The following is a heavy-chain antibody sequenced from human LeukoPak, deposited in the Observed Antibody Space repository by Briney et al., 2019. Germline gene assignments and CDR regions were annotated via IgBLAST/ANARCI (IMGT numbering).Heavy chain of an antibody. J-gene: IGHJ6*03. CDR1: EFTFSSYA. D-gene: IGHD6-19*01. CDR2: ISAGGGTT. CDR3: AKDSGGWSHIYMDV. V-gene: IGHV3-23*01. Sequence: PGGSLRLSCAASEFTFSSYAMTWVRQAPGKGLEWVSGISAGGGTTYYADSVKGRFSISRDNSKKTVYLQMNSLRAEDTAVYYCAKDSGGWSHIYMDVCGKGTTVTVSS.